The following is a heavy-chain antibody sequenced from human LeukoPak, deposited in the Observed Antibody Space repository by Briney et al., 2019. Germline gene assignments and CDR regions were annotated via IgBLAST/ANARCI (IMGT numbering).Heavy chain of an antibody. V-gene: IGHV1-46*01. Sequence: GASVKVSCKASGYTFTSYYMHWVRQAPGQGLEWMGIINPSGGSTSYAQKFQGRVTMTRDMSTSTVYMELSSLRSEDTAVYYCARDRGLRDGYNSEWFDPWGQGTLVTVSS. CDR1: GYTFTSYY. CDR2: INPSGGST. CDR3: ARDRGLRDGYNSEWFDP. J-gene: IGHJ5*02. D-gene: IGHD5-24*01.